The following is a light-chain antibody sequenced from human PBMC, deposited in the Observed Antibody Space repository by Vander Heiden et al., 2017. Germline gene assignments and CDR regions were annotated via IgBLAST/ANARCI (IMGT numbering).Light chain of an antibody. CDR3: QSYDSSSVV. J-gene: IGLJ2*01. CDR1: SGSIASNY. CDR2: EDN. V-gene: IGLV6-57*02. Sequence: NFMLTHPPSVSASPGKTVTISCTGSSGSIASNYVQWYQQRPGSAPTTVIYEDNQRPSGVPDRFSGSIDSSSNSASLTISGLQTEDEADYYCQSYDSSSVVFGGGTRLTVL.